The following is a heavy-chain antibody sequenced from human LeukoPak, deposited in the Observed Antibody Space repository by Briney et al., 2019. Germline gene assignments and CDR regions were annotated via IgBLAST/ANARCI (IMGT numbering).Heavy chain of an antibody. Sequence: SETLSLTCTVSGYSISSGYYWGWIRQPPGKGLEWIGSIYHSGSTNYNPSLKSRVTISVDTSKNQFSLKLSSVTAADTAVYYCARRGSGYYYGAFDIWGQGTMVTVSS. CDR3: ARRGSGYYYGAFDI. V-gene: IGHV4-38-2*02. CDR2: IYHSGST. J-gene: IGHJ3*02. D-gene: IGHD3-22*01. CDR1: GYSISSGYY.